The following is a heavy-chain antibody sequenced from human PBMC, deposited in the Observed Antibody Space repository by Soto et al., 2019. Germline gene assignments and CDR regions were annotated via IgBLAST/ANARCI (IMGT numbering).Heavy chain of an antibody. CDR2: INHSGST. D-gene: IGHD3-3*01. Sequence: QVQLQQWGAGLLKPSETLSLTCAVYGGSFSGYYWSWIRQPPGKGLEWIGEINHSGSTNYNPSLKSRVSISVDTSKNQFSLMLGSVTAADTAVYYCARGPVFGVVRYYYMDVWGKGTTVTVSS. V-gene: IGHV4-34*01. CDR1: GGSFSGYY. J-gene: IGHJ6*03. CDR3: ARGPVFGVVRYYYMDV.